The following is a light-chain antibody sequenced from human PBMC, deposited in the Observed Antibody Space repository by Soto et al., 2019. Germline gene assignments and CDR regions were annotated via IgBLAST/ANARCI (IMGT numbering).Light chain of an antibody. Sequence: DTFMTQSIGTMAVSLGERATISCKSSEDIFSTSTSKTLLAWYQHKSGQPPRLLIYWASTRESGVPDRFSGSGSGTDFTLTISSLQAEDVAVYYCHHYYNYPWTFGQGTKVDIK. CDR1: EDIFSTSTSKTL. J-gene: IGKJ1*01. CDR3: HHYYNYPWT. V-gene: IGKV4-1*01. CDR2: WAS.